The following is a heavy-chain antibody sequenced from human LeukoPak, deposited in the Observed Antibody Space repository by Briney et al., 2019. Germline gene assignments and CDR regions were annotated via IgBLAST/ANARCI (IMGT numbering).Heavy chain of an antibody. V-gene: IGHV3-48*04. Sequence: PGGSLRLSCAASGFTFSSYSMNWVRRAPGKGLEWVSYISSSSSTIYYADSVKGRFTISRDNAKNSLYLQMNSLRAEDTAVYYCAREGLQYCFDYWGQGTPVTVSS. J-gene: IGHJ4*02. CDR3: AREGLQYCFDY. CDR1: GFTFSSYS. CDR2: ISSSSSTI. D-gene: IGHD4-11*01.